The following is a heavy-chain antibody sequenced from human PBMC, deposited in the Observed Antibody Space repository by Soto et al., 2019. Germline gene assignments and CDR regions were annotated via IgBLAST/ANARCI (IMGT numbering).Heavy chain of an antibody. CDR3: ARDRRQQLVRFGMNNWFDP. CDR2: ISAYNGNT. D-gene: IGHD6-13*01. Sequence: GASVKVSCKASGYTFTSYGISWVRQAPGQGLEWMGWISAYNGNTNYAQKLQGRVTMTTDTSTSTAYMELRSLRSDDTAVYYCARDRRQQLVRFGMNNWFDPWGQGTLVTVSS. J-gene: IGHJ5*02. V-gene: IGHV1-18*01. CDR1: GYTFTSYG.